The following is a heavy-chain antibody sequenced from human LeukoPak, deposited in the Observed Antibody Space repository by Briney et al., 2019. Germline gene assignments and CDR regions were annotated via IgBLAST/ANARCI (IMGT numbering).Heavy chain of an antibody. CDR3: ARADRLHGGPYLIGP. V-gene: IGHV1-2*02. CDR2: INPNSGGT. J-gene: IGHJ5*02. D-gene: IGHD3-16*01. CDR1: GYSFTDYY. Sequence: ASVKVSCKTSGYSFTDYYIHWVRQAPGQGLEWMGWINPNSGGTSSAQKFQGRVTMTRDTSITTVYMEVNWLTSDDTAMYYCARADRLHGGPYLIGPWGQGTLVTVSP.